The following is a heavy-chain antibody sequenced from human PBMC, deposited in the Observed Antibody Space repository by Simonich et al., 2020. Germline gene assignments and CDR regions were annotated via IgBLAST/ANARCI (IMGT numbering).Heavy chain of an antibody. CDR2: KSYDGSNK. J-gene: IGHJ5*02. CDR1: GFTFSSYA. Sequence: QVQLVESGGGVVQPGRSLRLSCAASGFTFSSYAMHWVRQAPGQGLEWVAVKSYDGSNKYYADSVKGRFTISRDNSKNTLYLQMNSLRAEDTAVYYCARDRNWGWFDPWGQGTLVTVSS. CDR3: ARDRNWGWFDP. D-gene: IGHD7-27*01. V-gene: IGHV3-30*07.